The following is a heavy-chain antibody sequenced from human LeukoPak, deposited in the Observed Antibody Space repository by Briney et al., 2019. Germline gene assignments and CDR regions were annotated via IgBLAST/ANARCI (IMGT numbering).Heavy chain of an antibody. Sequence: GSLRLSCAASGFTFSSYEMNWVRQPPGKGLEWIGSIYYSGSTYYNPSLKSRVTISVDTSKNQFSLKLSSVTAADTAVYYCARQVKSDAKLYYMDVWGKGTTVTISS. V-gene: IGHV4-39*01. D-gene: IGHD2-21*02. CDR1: GFTFSSYE. CDR3: ARQVKSDAKLYYMDV. CDR2: IYYSGST. J-gene: IGHJ6*03.